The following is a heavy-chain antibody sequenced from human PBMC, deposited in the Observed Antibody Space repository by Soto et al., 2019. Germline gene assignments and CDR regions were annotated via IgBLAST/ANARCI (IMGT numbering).Heavy chain of an antibody. CDR1: GYTFTSYA. J-gene: IGHJ6*02. D-gene: IGHD2-15*01. Sequence: QVQLVQSGAEVKKPGASVKVSCKASGYTFTSYAMHWVRQAPGQRLEWMGWINAGNGNTKYSQKFQCRVTITMDTSASTAYRELSSLRSEDTAVYYCASGRGSWATQAYYYYYGMDVWGQGTTVTVSS. CDR3: ASGRGSWATQAYYYYYGMDV. CDR2: INAGNGNT. V-gene: IGHV1-3*01.